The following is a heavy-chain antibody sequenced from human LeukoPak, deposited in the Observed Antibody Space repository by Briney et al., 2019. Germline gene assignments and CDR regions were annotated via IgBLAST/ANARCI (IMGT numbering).Heavy chain of an antibody. J-gene: IGHJ4*02. CDR1: GFTFSAYG. Sequence: GGSLRLSCAVSGFTFSAYGMHWVRQAPGKGLEWVAVISSDGSYQAYADSVKGRFTVFRDSSKNTLYLQLNSLRPEDTGLYYCARERRRDGYNYKDYWGQGTQVSVSP. D-gene: IGHD5-24*01. CDR2: ISSDGSYQ. V-gene: IGHV3-30*04. CDR3: ARERRRDGYNYKDY.